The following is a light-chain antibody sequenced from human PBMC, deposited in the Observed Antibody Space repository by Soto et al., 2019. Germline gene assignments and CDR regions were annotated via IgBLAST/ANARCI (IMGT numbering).Light chain of an antibody. V-gene: IGKV1-33*01. J-gene: IGKJ4*01. Sequence: DIQMTQSPSSLSASVGDRVTITCQASQDINNYLNWYQQKPGKAPKLLIYDASNLETGVPSRFSGSGSGTDFTFTISSLQPEDIATYYCQQYDNLPLLTFGGGTKVEIK. CDR2: DAS. CDR3: QQYDNLPLLT. CDR1: QDINNY.